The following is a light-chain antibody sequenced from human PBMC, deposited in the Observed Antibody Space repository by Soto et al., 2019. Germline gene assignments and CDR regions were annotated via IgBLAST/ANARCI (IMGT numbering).Light chain of an antibody. CDR1: SSDVGSYNL. J-gene: IGLJ1*01. Sequence: QSVLTQPASVSGSPGQSITISCTGTSSDVGSYNLVPWYQQHPGKAPKLMIYEVSKRPSGVSNRFSGSKSGNTASLTISGLPAEDEADYYCCSYAGSYPVFGTGTKVTDL. CDR3: CSYAGSYPV. V-gene: IGLV2-23*02. CDR2: EVS.